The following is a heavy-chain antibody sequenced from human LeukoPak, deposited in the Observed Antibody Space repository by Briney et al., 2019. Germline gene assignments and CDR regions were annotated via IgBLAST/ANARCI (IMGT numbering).Heavy chain of an antibody. CDR2: IYSGGNT. D-gene: IGHD2-21*02. J-gene: IGHJ4*02. CDR3: ARGTVTAPDY. V-gene: IGHV3-53*01. Sequence: DGSLTLSCAASGFSDSNTYMSWVRQAPGKGLEWVSIIYSGGNTYYADSVKGRFTISRDNSKNTLYLQMNRLRPEDTAVYYCARGTVTAPDYWGQGTLVTVSS. CDR1: GFSDSNTY.